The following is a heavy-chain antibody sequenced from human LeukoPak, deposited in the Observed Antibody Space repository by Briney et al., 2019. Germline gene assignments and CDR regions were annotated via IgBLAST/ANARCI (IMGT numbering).Heavy chain of an antibody. D-gene: IGHD2-21*02. Sequence: ASVKVSCKASGYTFTGYYMHWVRQAPGQGLEWMGWINPNSGGTNYAQKFQGRVTMTRDTSISTAYMELSRLRSDDTAVYYCARSISPLIVVVTAMYMDVWGKGTTVTISS. CDR1: GYTFTGYY. CDR2: INPNSGGT. J-gene: IGHJ6*03. V-gene: IGHV1-2*02. CDR3: ARSISPLIVVVTAMYMDV.